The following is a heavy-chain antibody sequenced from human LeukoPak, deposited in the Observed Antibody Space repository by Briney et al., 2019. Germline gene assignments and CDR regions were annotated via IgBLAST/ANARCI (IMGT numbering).Heavy chain of an antibody. J-gene: IGHJ3*02. Sequence: GASVKVSCKAYGYTFTSYDLNWVRQASGQGLEWMGWMNPDTEITDYAQKFQGRVTMTRDTSISTAYMELSGLTSEDTAVYFCATSSGLTTHDAFDIWGQGTMVTVSS. CDR3: ATSSGLTTHDAFDI. CDR2: MNPDTEIT. V-gene: IGHV1-8*01. CDR1: GYTFTSYD. D-gene: IGHD3/OR15-3a*01.